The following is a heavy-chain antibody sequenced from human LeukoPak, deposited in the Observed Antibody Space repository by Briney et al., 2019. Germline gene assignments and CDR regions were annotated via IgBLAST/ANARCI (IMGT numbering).Heavy chain of an antibody. V-gene: IGHV1-69*05. D-gene: IGHD3-22*01. CDR3: ARGGYHDSSGYHYNNDY. CDR2: IIPIFGTA. Sequence: SVKVSCKASGGTFSSYAISWVRQAPGQGLEWMGGIIPIFGTANYAQKFQGRVTMTRNTSISTAYMELSSLRSEDTAVYYCARGGYHDSSGYHYNNDYWGQGTLVTVSS. J-gene: IGHJ4*02. CDR1: GGTFSSYA.